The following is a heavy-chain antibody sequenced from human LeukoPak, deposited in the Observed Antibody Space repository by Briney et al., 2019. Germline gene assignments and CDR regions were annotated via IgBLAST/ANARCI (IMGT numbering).Heavy chain of an antibody. CDR1: GYTFTSYY. V-gene: IGHV1-46*01. D-gene: IGHD1-26*01. CDR3: ARVGSYYCFDY. Sequence: ASVKVSCKASGYTFTSYYMHWVRQAPGQGLEWMGIINPSGGSTSYAQKFRGRVTMTRDMSTSTVYMELSSLRSEDTAVYYCARVGSYYCFDYWGQGTLVTVSS. J-gene: IGHJ4*02. CDR2: INPSGGST.